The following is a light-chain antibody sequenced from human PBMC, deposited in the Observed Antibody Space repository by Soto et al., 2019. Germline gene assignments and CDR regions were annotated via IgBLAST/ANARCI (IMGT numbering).Light chain of an antibody. CDR1: QSLLDSNGNNY. J-gene: IGKJ2*01. CDR3: MQALQART. CDR2: LGS. V-gene: IGKV2-28*01. Sequence: EIVMTQSPLSLPVTPGEPASISCRSSQSLLDSNGNNYLDWYLQKPGQSPQLLIYLGSNRASGVPDRFSGSGSGTDCTLKISRVEAGDVGVYYCMQALQARTFGQGTKLEIK.